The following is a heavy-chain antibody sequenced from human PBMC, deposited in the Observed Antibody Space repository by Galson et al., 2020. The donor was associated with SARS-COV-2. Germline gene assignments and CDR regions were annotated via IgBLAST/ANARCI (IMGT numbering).Heavy chain of an antibody. V-gene: IGHV3-23*01. Sequence: GGSLRLSCVASGFTFSNFAMNWVRQAPAKGLEWVSTISRGGRNTYYADSVKGRFTISTDISKNTLYLEMNSLRAEDTAVYFCAKTYYESGGYYSSSYYYMDVWGKGTTVTVSS. J-gene: IGHJ6*03. CDR1: GFTFSNFA. D-gene: IGHD3-22*01. CDR2: ISRGGRNT. CDR3: AKTYYESGGYYSSSYYYMDV.